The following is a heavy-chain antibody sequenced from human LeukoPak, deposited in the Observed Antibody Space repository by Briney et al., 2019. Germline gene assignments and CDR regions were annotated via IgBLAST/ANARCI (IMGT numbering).Heavy chain of an antibody. CDR3: ARVGYSYGSFDY. J-gene: IGHJ4*02. Sequence: SETPSLTCTVSGGSISSYYWSWIRQPPGKGLEWIGYIYYSGSTNYNPSLKSRVTISVDTSKNQFSLKLSSVTAADTAVYYCARVGYSYGSFDYWSQGTLVTVSS. CDR2: IYYSGST. V-gene: IGHV4-59*01. D-gene: IGHD5-18*01. CDR1: GGSISSYY.